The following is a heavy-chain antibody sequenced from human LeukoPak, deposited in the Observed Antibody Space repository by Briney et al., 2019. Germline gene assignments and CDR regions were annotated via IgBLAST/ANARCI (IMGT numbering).Heavy chain of an antibody. V-gene: IGHV3-21*01. Sequence: PGGSLRLSCAASGFTFSSYSMNWVRQAPGKGLEWVSSISSSSSYIYYADSVKGRFTISRDNAKNSLYLQMNSLRAEDTAVYYCASMAMVDYYYYYYMDVWGKGTTVTVSS. CDR2: ISSSSSYI. J-gene: IGHJ6*03. CDR3: ASMAMVDYYYYYYMDV. D-gene: IGHD5-18*01. CDR1: GFTFSSYS.